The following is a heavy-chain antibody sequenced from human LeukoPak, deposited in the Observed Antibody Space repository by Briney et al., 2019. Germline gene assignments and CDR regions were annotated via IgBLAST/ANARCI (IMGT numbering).Heavy chain of an antibody. CDR1: GGSISSHY. D-gene: IGHD6-6*01. CDR3: ARGGRIAALNWFDP. J-gene: IGHJ5*02. Sequence: SETLSLTCTVSGGSISSHYWSWIRQPPGKGLEWIGYIYYSGSTNYNPSLKSRVTISVDTSKNQFSLKLSSVTAADTAVYYFARGGRIAALNWFDPWGQGTLVTVSS. CDR2: IYYSGST. V-gene: IGHV4-59*11.